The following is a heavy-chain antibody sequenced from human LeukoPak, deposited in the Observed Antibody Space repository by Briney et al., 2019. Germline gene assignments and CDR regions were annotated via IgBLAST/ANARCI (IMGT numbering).Heavy chain of an antibody. CDR2: IWYDGSNK. J-gene: IGHJ4*02. Sequence: GGSLRLSCAASGFTFSNYGMHWVRQAPGKGLEWVALIWYDGSNKYYTDSVRGRLTISRDNSKNTLYLQMNSLRAEDTAIYYCAREGPRGNSQFDYWGQGTLVTVSS. CDR1: GFTFSNYG. D-gene: IGHD2/OR15-2a*01. V-gene: IGHV3-33*01. CDR3: AREGPRGNSQFDY.